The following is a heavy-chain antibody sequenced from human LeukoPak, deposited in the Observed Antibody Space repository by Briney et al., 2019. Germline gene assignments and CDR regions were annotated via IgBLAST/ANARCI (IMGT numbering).Heavy chain of an antibody. J-gene: IGHJ4*02. D-gene: IGHD6-19*01. CDR1: GGSIRSSYYY. CDR2: IYDSGST. Sequence: PSETLSLTCTVSGGSIRSSYYYWGWIRQPPGKGLEWIGSIYDSGSTYYNPSLKSRVTISVDTSKNQFSLKLNSVTAADTAVYYCARSGSGGWIDHWGQGTLVTVSS. CDR3: ARSGSGGWIDH. V-gene: IGHV4-39*01.